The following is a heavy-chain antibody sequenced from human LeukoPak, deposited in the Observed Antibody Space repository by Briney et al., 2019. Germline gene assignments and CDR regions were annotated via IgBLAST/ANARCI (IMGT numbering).Heavy chain of an antibody. V-gene: IGHV1-69*13. D-gene: IGHD5-24*01. CDR3: ARDLEMATIPSSDY. CDR1: GGTFSSYA. J-gene: IGHJ4*02. CDR2: IIPIFGTA. Sequence: ASVKVSCKASGGTFSSYAISWVRQAPGQGLEWMGGIIPIFGTANYAQKFQGRVTITADESTSTAYMELSSLRSEDTAVYYCARDLEMATIPSSDYWGQGTLVTVSS.